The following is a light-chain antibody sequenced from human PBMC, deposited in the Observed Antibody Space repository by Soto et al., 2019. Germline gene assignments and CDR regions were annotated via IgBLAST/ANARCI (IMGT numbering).Light chain of an antibody. Sequence: SALTQPASVSGSPGQSITISCTGTSSDVGSYNLVSWYQQHPGKAPKLMIYEVSKRPSGVSNRLSGSKSGNTASLTISGLQAEDEADYYCCSYAGSSTYVFGTGTKVTVL. CDR1: SSDVGSYNL. J-gene: IGLJ1*01. CDR2: EVS. V-gene: IGLV2-23*02. CDR3: CSYAGSSTYV.